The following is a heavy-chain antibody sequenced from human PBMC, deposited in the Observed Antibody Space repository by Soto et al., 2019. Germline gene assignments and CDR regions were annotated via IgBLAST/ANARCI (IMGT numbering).Heavy chain of an antibody. CDR1: GFTFSSYS. D-gene: IGHD6-6*01. J-gene: IGHJ4*02. Sequence: EVQLVESGGGLVQPGGSLRLSCAASGFTFSSYSMNWVRQAPGKGLEWVSYISSSSSTIYYADAVKGRLTISRDNAKNSLYLQINSLRAEDTAVYYCASTKSIAAWWGVPDFDYWGQGTLVTVSS. CDR2: ISSSSSTI. CDR3: ASTKSIAAWWGVPDFDY. V-gene: IGHV3-48*01.